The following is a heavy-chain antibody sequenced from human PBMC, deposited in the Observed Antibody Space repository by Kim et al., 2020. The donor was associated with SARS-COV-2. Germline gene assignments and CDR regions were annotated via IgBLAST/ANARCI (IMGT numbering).Heavy chain of an antibody. CDR2: ISYDGSNK. D-gene: IGHD2-21*02. CDR3: AKVYCGGHCYSSRFDY. CDR1: GFTFSSYG. J-gene: IGHJ4*01. Sequence: GGSLRLSCAASGFTFSSYGMHWVRQAPGKGLEWVAVISYDGSNKYYADSVKGRFSISRDNSKNTLYLQMNSLRAEDTAVYYRAKVYCGGHCYSSRFDYWG. V-gene: IGHV3-30*18.